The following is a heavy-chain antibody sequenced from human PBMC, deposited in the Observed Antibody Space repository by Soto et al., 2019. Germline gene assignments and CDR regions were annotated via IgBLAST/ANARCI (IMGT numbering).Heavy chain of an antibody. Sequence: GGSLRLSCAASGFTFDSCAMSWVRQAPGKGLEWILGISGSGGSTYYADSVKGRFTISRDNSKNTLYLQMNSLRAHDTAIYYCAKGKTSGWYYFDFWGQGTPVTVSS. CDR2: ISGSGGST. V-gene: IGHV3-23*01. J-gene: IGHJ4*02. CDR3: AKGKTSGWYYFDF. D-gene: IGHD6-19*01. CDR1: GFTFDSCA.